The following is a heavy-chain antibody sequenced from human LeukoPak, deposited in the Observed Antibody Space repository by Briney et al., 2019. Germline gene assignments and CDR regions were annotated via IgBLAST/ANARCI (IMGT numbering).Heavy chain of an antibody. CDR1: GLTFGSYT. CDR3: ATSMGGGNIDY. CDR2: ITATGSRT. J-gene: IGHJ4*02. V-gene: IGHV3-23*01. Sequence: PGGSLRLSCAASGLTFGSYTMSWVRQAPWKGLEWVSGITATGSRTYYADSVKGRFTISRDSSKNTLYLQLNSLRVDDTAVYYCATSMGGGNIDYWGQGTLVTVSS. D-gene: IGHD3-16*01.